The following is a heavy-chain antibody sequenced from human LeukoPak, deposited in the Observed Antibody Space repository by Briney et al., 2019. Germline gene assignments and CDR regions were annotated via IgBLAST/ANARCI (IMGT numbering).Heavy chain of an antibody. CDR1: GGYINSGNYY. Sequence: PSETLSLTCTVSGGYINSGNYYWNWIRQPAGKGLEWIGRIYISGAINYNPSLKSRVTISVDTSKNQSSLKLSSVTAADTAVYYCARGPRKGPPPWYFDLWGRGTLVTVSS. CDR3: ARGPRKGPPPWYFDL. CDR2: IYISGAI. V-gene: IGHV4-61*02. J-gene: IGHJ2*01.